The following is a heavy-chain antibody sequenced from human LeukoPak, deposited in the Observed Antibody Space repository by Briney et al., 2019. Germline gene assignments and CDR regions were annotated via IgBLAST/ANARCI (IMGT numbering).Heavy chain of an antibody. J-gene: IGHJ4*02. V-gene: IGHV3-66*01. D-gene: IGHD3-10*01. Sequence: GGSLRLSCAASGFTVSSNYMSWVRQAPGKGPEWVSVIYSGGSTYYADSVKGRFTISRDNSKNTLYLQMNSLRVEDTAVFYCARATYYYGSGRDYYFDYWGQGTLVTVSS. CDR3: ARATYYYGSGRDYYFDY. CDR2: IYSGGST. CDR1: GFTVSSNY.